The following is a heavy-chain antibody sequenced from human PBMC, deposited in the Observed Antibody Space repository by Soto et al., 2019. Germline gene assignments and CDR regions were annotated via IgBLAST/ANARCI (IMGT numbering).Heavy chain of an antibody. J-gene: IGHJ4*02. CDR1: GFTFSSYW. Sequence: GGSLRLSCAASGFTFSSYWMHWVRQAPGKGLVWVSRISDDGSSTTYADSVRCRFTISRDNANYTLYLEISSLRAGDTGVYYSARRHDSVFDTWGQGTLVTVSS. CDR2: ISDDGSST. V-gene: IGHV3-74*03. CDR3: ARRHDSVFDT. D-gene: IGHD2-15*01.